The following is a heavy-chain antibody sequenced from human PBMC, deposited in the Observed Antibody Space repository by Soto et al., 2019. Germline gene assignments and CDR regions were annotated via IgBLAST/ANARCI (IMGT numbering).Heavy chain of an antibody. D-gene: IGHD6-6*01. J-gene: IGHJ4*02. Sequence: QVQLVQSGAEVKKPGSSVKVSCKASGGTFSSYTISWVRQAPGQGLEWMGRIIPILGIANYAQKFQGRVTITRNTSISTAYMELSSLRSEDTAVYYCARGVEGAARGYWGQGTLVTVSS. CDR2: IIPILGIA. V-gene: IGHV1-69*02. CDR1: GGTFSSYT. CDR3: ARGVEGAARGY.